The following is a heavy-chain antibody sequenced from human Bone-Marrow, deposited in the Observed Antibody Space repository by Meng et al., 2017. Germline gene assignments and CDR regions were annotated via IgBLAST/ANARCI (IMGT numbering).Heavy chain of an antibody. CDR1: GYTFTSYY. J-gene: IGHJ5*02. CDR2: INPGGGSP. D-gene: IGHD3-10*01. CDR3: AREEGGYYGSGSYPFDP. Sequence: QVQLVQSAPEVKKPGAAVNVSCKASGYTFTSYYMHWVRQAPGQGLEWMGIINPGGGSPSYAQKFQGRVTMTRDTSTSTVYMELSSLRSEDTAVYYCAREEGGYYGSGSYPFDPWGQGTLVTVSS. V-gene: IGHV1-46*01.